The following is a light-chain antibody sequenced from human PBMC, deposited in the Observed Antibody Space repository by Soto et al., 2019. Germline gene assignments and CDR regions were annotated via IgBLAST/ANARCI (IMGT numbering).Light chain of an antibody. Sequence: EIVLTQSPATLSLSPGERATLSCRASQSVSRNLAWYQQRPGQAPRLLIYDASNRATGIPARFSGSGSGTDFTLTISSLEPEDFAVYYCQQHSNWPPLSFGGGTKVEIK. V-gene: IGKV3-11*01. J-gene: IGKJ4*01. CDR2: DAS. CDR1: QSVSRN. CDR3: QQHSNWPPLS.